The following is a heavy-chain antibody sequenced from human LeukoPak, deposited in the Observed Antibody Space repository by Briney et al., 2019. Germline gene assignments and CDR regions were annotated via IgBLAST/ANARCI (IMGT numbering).Heavy chain of an antibody. CDR2: ISGGGHNT. D-gene: IGHD6-13*01. CDR1: GFTFSSYA. Sequence: GGSLRLSCAASGFTFSSYAMSWVRQAPGKGLEWVSVISGGGHNTYYADSVKGRLTISRDNSRNTLYLQMNSLRAEDTAVYYCAKDRSSWYYPFDYWGQGTLVTVSS. J-gene: IGHJ4*02. V-gene: IGHV3-23*01. CDR3: AKDRSSWYYPFDY.